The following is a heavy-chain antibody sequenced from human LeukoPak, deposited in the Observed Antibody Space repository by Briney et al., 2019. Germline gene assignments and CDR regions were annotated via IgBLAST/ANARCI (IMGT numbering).Heavy chain of an antibody. CDR3: ASEVGATGAHDAFDI. V-gene: IGHV1-8*02. Sequence: ASVKVSCKASGYTFTGYYMHWVRQAPGQGLEWMGWINPNSGNTGYAQKFQGRVTMTRNTSISTAYMELSSLRSEDTAVYYCASEVGATGAHDAFDIWGQGTMVTVSS. D-gene: IGHD1-26*01. CDR1: GYTFTGYY. CDR2: INPNSGNT. J-gene: IGHJ3*02.